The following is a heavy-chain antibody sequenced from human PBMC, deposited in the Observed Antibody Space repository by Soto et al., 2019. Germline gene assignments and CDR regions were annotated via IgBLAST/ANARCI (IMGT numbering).Heavy chain of an antibody. CDR1: EFTFSSYG. V-gene: IGHV3-33*01. CDR3: ARAHDGGGYYLSPLTG. J-gene: IGHJ4*02. D-gene: IGHD3-22*01. CDR2: IWSDGSDK. Sequence: QVQLVESGGGVVQPGRSLRLSCAVSEFTFSSYGMYWVRQAPGKGLEWVAVIWSDGSDKYYADSVKGRFTISRDNSKNTLYLQMNSLRAEDTAVYYCARAHDGGGYYLSPLTGWGQGTLVTVSS.